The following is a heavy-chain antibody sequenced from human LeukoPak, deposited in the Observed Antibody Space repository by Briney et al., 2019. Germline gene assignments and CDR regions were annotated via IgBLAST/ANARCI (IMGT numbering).Heavy chain of an antibody. CDR1: GGSFSGYY. Sequence: PSETLSLTCAVYGGSFSGYYWSWIRQPPGKGLEWIGEINHSGSTNYNPSLKSRVTISVDTSKNQFSLKLSSVTAADTAVYYCASTGRWLAIYYFDYWGQGTLVTVSS. D-gene: IGHD6-19*01. CDR3: ASTGRWLAIYYFDY. CDR2: INHSGST. V-gene: IGHV4-34*01. J-gene: IGHJ4*02.